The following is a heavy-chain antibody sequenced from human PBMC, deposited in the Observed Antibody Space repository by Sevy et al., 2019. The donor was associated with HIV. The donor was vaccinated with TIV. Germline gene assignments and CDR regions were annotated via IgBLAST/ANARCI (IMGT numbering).Heavy chain of an antibody. V-gene: IGHV3-30*02. CDR3: ARETDNSARWLDP. J-gene: IGHJ5*02. Sequence: GGSLRLSCAASGLTFNFHGMHWIRQAPGKGLEWVAFIWHDGSNKYMADSVKGRFTISRDNSKNTLFLQMNSLTVEDTAVYYCARETDNSARWLDPWGQRTLVTVSS. CDR1: GLTFNFHG. CDR2: IWHDGSNK. D-gene: IGHD4-4*01.